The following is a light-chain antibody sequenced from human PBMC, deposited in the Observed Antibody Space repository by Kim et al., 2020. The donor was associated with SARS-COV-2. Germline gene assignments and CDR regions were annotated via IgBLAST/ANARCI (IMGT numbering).Light chain of an antibody. J-gene: IGLJ7*01. CDR2: EDN. CDR1: SGSIASNY. Sequence: NFMLTQPHSVSDSPGKTVTISCTRSSGSIASNYVQWYQQRPGSSPTTVIYEDNQRPSGVPDRFSGSIDSSSNSASLTISGLKTGDEADDYCQSSDRSNYAVFGGGTQLTVL. CDR3: QSSDRSNYAV. V-gene: IGLV6-57*01.